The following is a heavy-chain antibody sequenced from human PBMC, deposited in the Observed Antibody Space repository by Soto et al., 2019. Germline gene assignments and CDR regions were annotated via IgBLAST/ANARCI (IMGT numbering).Heavy chain of an antibody. J-gene: IGHJ6*02. V-gene: IGHV3-30*18. CDR1: GFTFSSYG. CDR2: IPYDGSNK. Sequence: PGGSLRLSCAASGFTFSSYGMHWVRQAPGKGLEWVAVIPYDGSNKYYADSVKGRFTISRDNSKNTLYLQMNSLRAEDTAVYYCAKGEAEMNYYYYGMDVWGQGTTVTSLL. CDR3: AKGEAEMNYYYYGMDV.